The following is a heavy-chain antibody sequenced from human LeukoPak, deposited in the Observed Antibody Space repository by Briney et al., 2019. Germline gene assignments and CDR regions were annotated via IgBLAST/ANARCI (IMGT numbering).Heavy chain of an antibody. D-gene: IGHD3-16*01. CDR1: GYTFTSYG. CDR2: ISAYNGNT. CDR3: ARDSFKALYPLGDNWFDP. Sequence: ASVKVSCKASGYTFTSYGISWVRQAPGQGLEWMGWISAYNGNTNYAQKLQGRVTMTTDTSTSTAYMELRSLRSDDTAVYYCARDSFKALYPLGDNWFDPWGQGTLVTVSS. J-gene: IGHJ5*02. V-gene: IGHV1-18*01.